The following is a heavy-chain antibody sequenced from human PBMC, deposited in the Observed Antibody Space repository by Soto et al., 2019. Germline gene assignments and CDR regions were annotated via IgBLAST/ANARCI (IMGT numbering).Heavy chain of an antibody. CDR2: IYYSGST. V-gene: IGHV4-59*01. Sequence: SETLSLTCTVSGASISSYYWSWIRQPPGKGLEWIGYIYYSGSTNYNPSLKSRVTISVDTSKNQFSLKLSSVTAADTAVYYCARLDYYDSSPMGWFDPWGQGTLVTVSS. CDR3: ARLDYYDSSPMGWFDP. J-gene: IGHJ5*02. D-gene: IGHD3-22*01. CDR1: GASISSYY.